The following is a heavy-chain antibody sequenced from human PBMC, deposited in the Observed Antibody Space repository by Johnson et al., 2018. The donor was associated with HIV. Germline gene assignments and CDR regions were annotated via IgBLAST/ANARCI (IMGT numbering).Heavy chain of an antibody. CDR2: IRYDGGNK. V-gene: IGHV3-30*02. CDR1: GFTFSSYG. D-gene: IGHD6-13*01. Sequence: QVQLVESGGGVVQPGGSLRLSCAASGFTFSSYGMHWVRQAPGKGLEWGAFIRYDGGNKYYADSVKGRFTISRDNSKNTLYRQMNSLRAEATAVYYCAKDLGVAADPDAFDIWGQGTMVTVSS. CDR3: AKDLGVAADPDAFDI. J-gene: IGHJ3*02.